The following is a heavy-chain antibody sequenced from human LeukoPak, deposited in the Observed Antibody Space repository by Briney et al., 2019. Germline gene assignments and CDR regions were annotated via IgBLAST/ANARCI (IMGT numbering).Heavy chain of an antibody. Sequence: SQTLSLTCTVSGDSTSSGSYFWSWIRQPAGKGLEWIGRISTTGSTNYNPSLKSRISISAVTSKNQFSLSLTSVTAADTAVYYCGRAPYGPLDHWGQGILVTVSS. CDR1: GDSTSSGSYF. J-gene: IGHJ4*02. V-gene: IGHV4-61*02. D-gene: IGHD3-10*01. CDR3: GRAPYGPLDH. CDR2: ISTTGST.